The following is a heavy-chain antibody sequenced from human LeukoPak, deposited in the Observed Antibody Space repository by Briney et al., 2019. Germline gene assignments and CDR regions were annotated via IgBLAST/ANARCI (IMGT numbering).Heavy chain of an antibody. CDR3: AKATHFGELLGGGYFDY. CDR1: GFTFSSYG. D-gene: IGHD3-10*01. J-gene: IGHJ4*02. CDR2: ISYDGSNK. V-gene: IGHV3-30*18. Sequence: GGSLRLSCAASGFTFSSYGMHWVRQAPGKGLEWVAVISYDGSNKYYADSVKGRFTISRDNSKNTLYLQMNSLRAEDTAVYYCAKATHFGELLGGGYFDYWGQGTLVTVSS.